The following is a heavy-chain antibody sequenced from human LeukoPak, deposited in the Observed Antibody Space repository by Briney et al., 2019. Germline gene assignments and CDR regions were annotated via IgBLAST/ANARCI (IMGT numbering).Heavy chain of an antibody. V-gene: IGHV3-23*01. Sequence: GASLRLSCAASGFIFSNYAMSWVRQAPGKGLEWVSAILGSGGSTYYADSVKGRFTVSRDNSRSTLYLQMNSLRAEDTALYYCAKWGDYDLLTGYYVPDYWGQGTRVTVSP. J-gene: IGHJ4*02. CDR3: AKWGDYDLLTGYYVPDY. CDR1: GFIFSNYA. CDR2: ILGSGGST. D-gene: IGHD3-9*01.